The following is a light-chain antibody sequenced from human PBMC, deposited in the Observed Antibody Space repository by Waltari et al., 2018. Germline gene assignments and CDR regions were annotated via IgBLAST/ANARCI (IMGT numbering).Light chain of an antibody. CDR3: MQATQLVT. Sequence: DIVMTQTPLSSPVTLGQPASISCRSSQSLVHSDGNTYLSLLQQRPGQPPRVLIYKISNRFSWVPDRFSGSGAETDFTLKISRVEAEDVGVYYCMQATQLVTFGPGTKVDIK. CDR1: QSLVHSDGNTY. CDR2: KIS. V-gene: IGKV2-24*01. J-gene: IGKJ3*01.